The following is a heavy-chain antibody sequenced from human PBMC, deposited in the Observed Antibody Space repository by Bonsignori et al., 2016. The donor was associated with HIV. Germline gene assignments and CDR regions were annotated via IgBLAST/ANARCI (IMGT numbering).Heavy chain of an antibody. CDR2: ISWNSGSI. CDR1: GFTFDDYA. CDR3: AKGEDGGFDY. V-gene: IGHV3-9*01. J-gene: IGHJ4*02. Sequence: GGSLRLSCAASGFTFDDYAMHWVRQAPGKGLEWVSGISWNSGSIGYADSVKGRFTISRDNAKNSLYLQMNSLRAEDTALYYCAKGEDGGFDYWGQGTLVTVSS. D-gene: IGHD3-16*01.